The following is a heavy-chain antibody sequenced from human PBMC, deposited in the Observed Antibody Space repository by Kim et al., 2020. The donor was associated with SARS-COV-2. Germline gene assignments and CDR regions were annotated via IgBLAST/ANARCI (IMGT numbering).Heavy chain of an antibody. J-gene: IGHJ3*01. V-gene: IGHV3-74*01. D-gene: IGHD3-10*01. Sequence: GGSLRLSCEASGFTFTNYWMHWVRQAPGKRLVWVSRINNDGSAANGADSVKGRFTISRDNAKNTVYLQLNSLSAEDTAVYYCARTLTASFDAFDVWGQGT. CDR2: INNDGSAA. CDR1: GFTFTNYW. CDR3: ARTLTASFDAFDV.